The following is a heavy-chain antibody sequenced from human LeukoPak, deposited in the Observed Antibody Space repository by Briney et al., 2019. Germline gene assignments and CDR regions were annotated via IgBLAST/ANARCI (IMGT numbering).Heavy chain of an antibody. D-gene: IGHD6-6*01. J-gene: IGHJ4*02. V-gene: IGHV3-30*04. CDR3: ARGQFIAALDY. CDR2: ISYDGSNK. Sequence: TGGSLKLSCAASGCTLSSYAMHWVREAPGKGLEWVVVISYDGSNKYYADSVKGRFTIFRDNSKNTLYLQMNSLRAEDTAVYYCARGQFIAALDYWGQGTLVTVSS. CDR1: GCTLSSYA.